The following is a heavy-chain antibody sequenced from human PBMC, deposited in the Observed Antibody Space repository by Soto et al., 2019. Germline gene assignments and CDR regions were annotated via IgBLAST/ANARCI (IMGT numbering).Heavy chain of an antibody. Sequence: GESLKISCKASGYTFTGYYMHWVRQAPGQGLEWMGWINPNSGGTNYAQKFQGWVTMTRDTSISTAYMELSRLRSDDTAVYYCAREIGEAITFGGVIVISRAFDYWGQGTLVTVSS. V-gene: IGHV1-2*04. J-gene: IGHJ4*02. D-gene: IGHD3-16*02. CDR2: INPNSGGT. CDR3: AREIGEAITFGGVIVISRAFDY. CDR1: GYTFTGYY.